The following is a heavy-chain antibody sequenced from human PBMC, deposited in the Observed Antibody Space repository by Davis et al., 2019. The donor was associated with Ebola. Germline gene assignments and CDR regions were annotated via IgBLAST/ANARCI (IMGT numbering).Heavy chain of an antibody. J-gene: IGHJ2*01. CDR1: GGSISSYY. D-gene: IGHD6-13*01. Sequence: SETLSLTCTVSGGSISSYYWSWIRQPPGKGLEWIGYIYYSGSTHYNPSLKSRVTISVDTSKNQFSLKLSSVTAADTAVYYCARVTQQQLYFDLWGRGTLVTVSS. V-gene: IGHV4-59*12. CDR3: ARVTQQQLYFDL. CDR2: IYYSGST.